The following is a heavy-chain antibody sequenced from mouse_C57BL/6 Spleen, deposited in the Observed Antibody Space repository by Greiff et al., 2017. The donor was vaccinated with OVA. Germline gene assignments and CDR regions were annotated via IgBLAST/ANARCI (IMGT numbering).Heavy chain of an antibody. J-gene: IGHJ4*01. CDR3: ARSTTVVATDYYAMDY. CDR1: GYTFTDYY. CDR2: INPNNGGT. V-gene: IGHV1-26*01. D-gene: IGHD1-1*01. Sequence: VQLQQSGPELVKPGASVKISCKASGYTFTDYYMNWVKQSHGKSLEWIGDINPNNGGTSYNQKFKGKATLTVDKSSSTAYMELRCLTSEDSAVYYCARSTTVVATDYYAMDYWGQGTSVTVSS.